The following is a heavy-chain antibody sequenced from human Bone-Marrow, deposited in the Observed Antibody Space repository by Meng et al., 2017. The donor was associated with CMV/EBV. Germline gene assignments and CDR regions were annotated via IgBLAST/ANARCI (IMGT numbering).Heavy chain of an antibody. J-gene: IGHJ4*02. D-gene: IGHD2-2*01. CDR1: GFTFSSYS. CDR3: ARRCSSTSCYGGDNYYFDY. V-gene: IGHV3-48*01. CDR2: ISSSSSTI. Sequence: GESLKISCAASGFTFSSYSMNWVRQAPGKGLEWVSYISSSSSTIYYADSVKGRFTISRDKAKNSLYLQMNSLRAEDTAVYYCARRCSSTSCYGGDNYYFDYWGQGTLVTVSS.